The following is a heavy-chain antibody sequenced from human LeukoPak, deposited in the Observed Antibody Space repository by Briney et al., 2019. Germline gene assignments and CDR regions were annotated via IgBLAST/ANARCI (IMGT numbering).Heavy chain of an antibody. CDR3: VKERDRGTDVADDFDF. D-gene: IGHD6-19*01. V-gene: IGHV3-23*01. Sequence: PGAPPRLSCVASGFTFRDYSMAWVRQVPGGGLEWVSAIARDDYTAYPDPLKGRFTISRDNSRNTLYLQMNGLRAEDTAVYYCVKERDRGTDVADDFDFWGQGTLVTVSS. J-gene: IGHJ4*02. CDR1: GFTFRDYS. CDR2: IARDDYT.